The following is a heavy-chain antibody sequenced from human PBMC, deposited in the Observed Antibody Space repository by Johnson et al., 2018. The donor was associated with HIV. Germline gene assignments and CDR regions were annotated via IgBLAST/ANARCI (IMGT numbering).Heavy chain of an antibody. CDR1: GFTFSGSA. CDR2: ISYDGSNK. V-gene: IGHV3-30*04. D-gene: IGHD6-19*01. J-gene: IGHJ3*02. Sequence: QVQLVESGGGLVQPGGSLKLSCAASGFTFSGSAMHWVRQASGKGLEWVAVISYDGSNKYYVDSVKGRFTISRDNSKNTLYLQMNSLRAGDTAVYYCARAQFAVDDAFDIWGQGTMVTVSS. CDR3: ARAQFAVDDAFDI.